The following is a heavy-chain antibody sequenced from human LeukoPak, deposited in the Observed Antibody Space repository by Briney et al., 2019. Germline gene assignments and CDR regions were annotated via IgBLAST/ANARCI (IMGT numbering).Heavy chain of an antibody. CDR3: ARGVWYSFDD. CDR2: IHTSGGN. Sequence: PSETLSLTCTVSADSISNFWWNWIRLPAGKGLEWIGRIHTSGGNNYNPSLRSRVTMSIDTSKKEFTLKLTSVTAADTAVYYCARGVWYSFDDWGQGTLVTVSS. D-gene: IGHD6-19*01. J-gene: IGHJ4*02. V-gene: IGHV4-4*07. CDR1: ADSISNFW.